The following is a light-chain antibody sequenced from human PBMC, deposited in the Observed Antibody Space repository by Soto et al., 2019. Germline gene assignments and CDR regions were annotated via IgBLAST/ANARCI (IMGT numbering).Light chain of an antibody. V-gene: IGKV3-11*01. J-gene: IGKJ1*01. Sequence: EIVLPQSPAALSLSPGERATLSCRASQSVSSYLAWYQQKPGQAPRLLIYDASNRATGIPARFSGSGSGTDFTLTISSLEPEDFAVYYCQQRSNWPWTFGQGT. CDR3: QQRSNWPWT. CDR1: QSVSSY. CDR2: DAS.